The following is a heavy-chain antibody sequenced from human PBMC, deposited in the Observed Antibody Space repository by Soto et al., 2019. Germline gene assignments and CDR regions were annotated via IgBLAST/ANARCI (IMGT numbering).Heavy chain of an antibody. V-gene: IGHV1-69*12. CDR3: ARDPDYGDHHTMNWFDP. D-gene: IGHD4-17*01. CDR2: IIPIFGTA. Sequence: QVQLVQSGAEVKKPGSSVKVSCKASGGTFSSYAISWVRQAPGQGLEWMGGIIPIFGTANYAQTSQGRVTITADEATSTAYMELSSLTSEDTAVYYCARDPDYGDHHTMNWFDPWGQGTLVTVSS. CDR1: GGTFSSYA. J-gene: IGHJ5*02.